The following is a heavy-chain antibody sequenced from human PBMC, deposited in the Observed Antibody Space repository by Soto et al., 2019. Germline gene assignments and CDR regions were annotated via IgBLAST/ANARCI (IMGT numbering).Heavy chain of an antibody. D-gene: IGHD2-21*01. CDR3: AKTPGVITVISAFDH. CDR1: GLTFSKHA. J-gene: IGHJ4*02. CDR2: ISGSGAST. V-gene: IGHV3-23*01. Sequence: PGGSLRLSCVASGLTFSKHALAWVRQAPGKGLEWVSAISGSGASTYDSDSVKGRFVISRDNSNNTLYLQMNSLKAEDTAVYYCAKTPGVITVISAFDHWGQGTPVTVSS.